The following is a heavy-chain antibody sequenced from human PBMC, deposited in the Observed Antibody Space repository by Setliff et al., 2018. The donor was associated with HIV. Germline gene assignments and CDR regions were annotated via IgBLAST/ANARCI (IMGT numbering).Heavy chain of an antibody. CDR3: TRDLWGDDYYYNNMDV. CDR2: IYTSGNT. J-gene: IGHJ6*03. D-gene: IGHD2-21*02. V-gene: IGHV4-4*07. CDR1: GGSITSGAYY. Sequence: NPSETLSLTCTVSGGSITSGAYYWSWIRQPAGKGPEWIGRIYTSGNTNYNPSLRSRVTMSVDTSKNQFSLKVTSVTAADTAVYYCTRDLWGDDYYYNNMDVWGKGTTVTSP.